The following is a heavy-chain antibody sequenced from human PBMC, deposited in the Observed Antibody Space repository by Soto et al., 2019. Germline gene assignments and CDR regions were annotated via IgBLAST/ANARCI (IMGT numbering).Heavy chain of an antibody. CDR1: GGSFSGYY. CDR3: ARRSYYGSGSYRH. D-gene: IGHD3-10*01. Sequence: SETLSLTCAVYGGSFSGYYWSWIRQPPGKGLEWIGEINHSGSTNYNPSLKSRVTISVDTYKNKFSLKLSSVTAADTAVYYCARRSYYGSGSYRHWGQGTLVTVSS. J-gene: IGHJ4*02. V-gene: IGHV4-34*01. CDR2: INHSGST.